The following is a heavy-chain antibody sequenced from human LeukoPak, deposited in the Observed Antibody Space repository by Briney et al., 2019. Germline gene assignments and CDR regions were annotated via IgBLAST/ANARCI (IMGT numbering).Heavy chain of an antibody. J-gene: IGHJ3*02. CDR1: GGSISSYY. D-gene: IGHD2-15*01. V-gene: IGHV4-59*01. CDR3: AREGSSDAFDI. CDR2: IYYSGST. Sequence: SETLSLTCTVSGGSISSYYWSWIRQPPGKGLEWIGYIYYSGSTNYNPSLKSRVTISVDTSKNQFSLRLSSVTAADTAVYYCAREGSSDAFDIWGQGTMVTVSS.